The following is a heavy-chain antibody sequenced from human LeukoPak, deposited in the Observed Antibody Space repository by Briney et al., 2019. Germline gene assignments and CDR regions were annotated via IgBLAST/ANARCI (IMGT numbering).Heavy chain of an antibody. CDR2: IIPIFGTA. CDR1: GGTFSSYA. CDR3: ARDLYIVVVPAATYYYYYYMDV. J-gene: IGHJ6*03. Sequence: GSSVKVSCKASGGTFSSYAISWVRQAPGQGLEWMGGIIPIFGTANYAQKFQGRVTITADESTSTAYMELSSLRSEDTAVYYCARDLYIVVVPAATYYYYYYMDVWGKGTTVTVSS. D-gene: IGHD2-2*01. V-gene: IGHV1-69*01.